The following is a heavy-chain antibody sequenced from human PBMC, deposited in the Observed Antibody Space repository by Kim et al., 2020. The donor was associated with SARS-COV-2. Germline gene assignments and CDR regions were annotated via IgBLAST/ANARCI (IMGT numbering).Heavy chain of an antibody. Sequence: PSLKSRVTISVDKSKNQFSLKLSSVTAADTAVYYCARGRIAVASYYFDYWGQGTLVTVSS. CDR3: ARGRIAVASYYFDY. D-gene: IGHD6-19*01. V-gene: IGHV4-4*02. J-gene: IGHJ4*02.